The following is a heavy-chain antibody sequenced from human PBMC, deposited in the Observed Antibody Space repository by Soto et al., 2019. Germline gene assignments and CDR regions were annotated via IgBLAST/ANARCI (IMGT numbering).Heavy chain of an antibody. CDR2: ISYDGSNK. V-gene: IGHV3-30*18. CDR3: AKAELGYCSGGSCYSDY. Sequence: QVQLVESGGGVVQPGRSQRLSCAASGSTISRYGIHWVRQAPGKGLEWVTLISYDGSNKYYADSVKGRFTISRDNSKNTLYLQMNSLRAEDTAVYYCAKAELGYCSGGSCYSDYWGQGTLVTVSS. J-gene: IGHJ4*02. CDR1: GSTISRYG. D-gene: IGHD2-15*01.